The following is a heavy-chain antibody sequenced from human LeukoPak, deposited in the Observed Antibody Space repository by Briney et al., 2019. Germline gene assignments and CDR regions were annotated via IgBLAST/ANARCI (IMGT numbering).Heavy chain of an antibody. D-gene: IGHD4-17*01. V-gene: IGHV3-74*01. J-gene: IGHJ5*02. CDR2: INIDGSST. CDR3: ARDLRTVTTFTPGWFDP. CDR1: GFSLGSLW. Sequence: GCPIPSFAVFGFSLGSLWIDWVRPTPREGVGWVSPINIDGSSTSYADSVKGRFTISRDNAKNTLYLQMNSLRAEDTAVYYCARDLRTVTTFTPGWFDPWGQGTLVTVSS.